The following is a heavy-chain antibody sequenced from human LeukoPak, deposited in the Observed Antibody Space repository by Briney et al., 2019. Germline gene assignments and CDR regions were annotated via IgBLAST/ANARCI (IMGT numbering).Heavy chain of an antibody. V-gene: IGHV3-7*01. Sequence: GGSLRLSCAASGFTFSSYWMSWVRQAPGKGLEWVANIKQDGSEKYYVDSVKGRLTISRDNAKNSLYLQMNSLRAEDTAVYYCARDYGDYEGYFDYWGLGTLVTVSS. CDR1: GFTFSSYW. D-gene: IGHD4-17*01. CDR2: IKQDGSEK. CDR3: ARDYGDYEGYFDY. J-gene: IGHJ4*02.